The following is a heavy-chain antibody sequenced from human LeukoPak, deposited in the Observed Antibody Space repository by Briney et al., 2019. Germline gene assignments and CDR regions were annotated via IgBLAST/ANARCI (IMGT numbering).Heavy chain of an antibody. D-gene: IGHD3-10*01. Sequence: SETLSLTCTVSGGSIVTSRYYWGWVRQPPGKGLEWIGSIYYSGSTYYNPSLKSRVTISVDTSKNQFSLKLSSVTAADTAVYYCARGRGWFGEPHLTYYFDYWGQGTLVTVSS. CDR3: ARGRGWFGEPHLTYYFDY. CDR2: IYYSGST. J-gene: IGHJ4*02. CDR1: GGSIVTSRYY. V-gene: IGHV4-39*07.